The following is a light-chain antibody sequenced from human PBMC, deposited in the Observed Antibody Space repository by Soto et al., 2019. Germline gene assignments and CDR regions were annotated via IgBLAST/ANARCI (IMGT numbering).Light chain of an antibody. J-gene: IGKJ1*01. Sequence: DIQMTQSPSTLSSSVGARVTITFRASQTIDSWLAWYQQRPGKPPNLLIYKASTLASGVQSRFSGSGSGTEFTLTIYSLQPDDFATYYCQQYHIYSGTFGQGTNVEIK. CDR3: QQYHIYSGT. CDR1: QTIDSW. V-gene: IGKV1-5*03. CDR2: KAS.